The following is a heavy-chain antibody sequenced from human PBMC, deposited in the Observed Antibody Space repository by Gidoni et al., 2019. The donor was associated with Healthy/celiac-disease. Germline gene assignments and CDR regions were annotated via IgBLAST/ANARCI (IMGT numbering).Heavy chain of an antibody. CDR2: IIPIFGTA. J-gene: IGHJ5*02. V-gene: IGHV1-69*01. D-gene: IGHD6-6*01. CDR3: AGKDSSSFDGGDWFDP. CDR1: GGTFSSYA. Sequence: QVQLVQSGAGVKKPGSSVKVSCKASGGTFSSYAISWVRQAPGQGLEWMGGIIPIFGTANYAQKFQGRVTITADESTSTAYMELSSLRSEDTAVYYCAGKDSSSFDGGDWFDPWGQGTLVTVSS.